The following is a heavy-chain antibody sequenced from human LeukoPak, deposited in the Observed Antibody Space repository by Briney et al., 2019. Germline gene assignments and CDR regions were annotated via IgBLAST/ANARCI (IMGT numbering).Heavy chain of an antibody. CDR2: MNPNSGNT. Sequence: ASVKVSCKASGYTFTSYDINWVRQATGQGLEWMGWMNPNSGNTGYAQKFQGRVTITRNTSISTAYMELSSLRSEDTAVYYCARGRYSSNHAFDIWGQGTMVTVSS. CDR1: GYTFTSYD. D-gene: IGHD6-19*01. CDR3: ARGRYSSNHAFDI. J-gene: IGHJ3*02. V-gene: IGHV1-8*03.